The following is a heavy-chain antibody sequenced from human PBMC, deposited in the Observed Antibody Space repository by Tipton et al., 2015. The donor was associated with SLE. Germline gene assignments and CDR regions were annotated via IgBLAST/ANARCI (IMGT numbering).Heavy chain of an antibody. CDR2: IYYSGST. Sequence: TLSLTCTVSGGYISSYYWSWIRQPPGRGLEWIGYIYYSGSTNYNPSLKSRVTISVDTSKNQYSLKLSSVTAADTAVYYCARNVVAVAGVDYWGQGTLVTVSS. CDR3: ARNVVAVAGVDY. J-gene: IGHJ4*02. CDR1: GGYISSYY. V-gene: IGHV4-59*12. D-gene: IGHD6-19*01.